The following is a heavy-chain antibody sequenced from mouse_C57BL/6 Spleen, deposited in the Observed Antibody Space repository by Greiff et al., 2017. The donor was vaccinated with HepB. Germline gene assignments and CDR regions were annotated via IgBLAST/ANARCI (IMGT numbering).Heavy chain of an antibody. CDR1: GYAFSSSW. D-gene: IGHD2-4*01. CDR2: IYPGDGDT. V-gene: IGHV1-82*01. Sequence: VQLQQSGPELVKPGASVKISCKASGYAFSSSWMNWVKQRPGKGLEWIGRIYPGDGDTNYNGKFKGKATLTADKSSSTAYMQLSSLTSEDSAVYFCARVEDYDGAMDYWGQGTSVTVSS. CDR3: ARVEDYDGAMDY. J-gene: IGHJ4*01.